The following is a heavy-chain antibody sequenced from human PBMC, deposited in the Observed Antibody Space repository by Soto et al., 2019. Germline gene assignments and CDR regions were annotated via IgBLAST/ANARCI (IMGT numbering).Heavy chain of an antibody. J-gene: IGHJ6*02. V-gene: IGHV3-23*01. CDR2: ISGSGGST. Sequence: GGSLRLSCAASGFTFTSYAMNWVRQAPGKGLEWVSGISGSGGSTYYADSVKGRFTISRDNSKNTLYLQMNSLRAEDTAVYYCAKVGCSGGNCDSSNPHYYYYGMDVWGQGTTVTVSS. D-gene: IGHD2-15*01. CDR1: GFTFTSYA. CDR3: AKVGCSGGNCDSSNPHYYYYGMDV.